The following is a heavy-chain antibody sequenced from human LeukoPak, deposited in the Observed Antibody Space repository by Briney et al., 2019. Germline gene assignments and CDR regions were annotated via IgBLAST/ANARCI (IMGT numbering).Heavy chain of an antibody. Sequence: SETLSLTCAVYGGSFSGYYWSWIRQPPGKGLEWIGEINHSGSTYYNPSLKSRVTISVDTSKNQFSLKLSSVTAADTAVYYCARAAGGPYYFDYWGQGTLVTVSS. CDR3: ARAAGGPYYFDY. J-gene: IGHJ4*02. CDR1: GGSFSGYY. V-gene: IGHV4-34*01. D-gene: IGHD3-16*01. CDR2: INHSGST.